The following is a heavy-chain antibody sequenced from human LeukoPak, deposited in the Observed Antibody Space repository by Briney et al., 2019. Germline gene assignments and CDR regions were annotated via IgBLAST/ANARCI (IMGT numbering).Heavy chain of an antibody. J-gene: IGHJ6*02. CDR1: GFTFGDYA. CDR3: TRGPIQLWIHNAMDV. D-gene: IGHD5-18*01. CDR2: IRSKAYGGTI. Sequence: GGSLRLSCTTSGFTFGDYAMSWVRQAPGKGLEWVGFIRSKAYGGTIEYAASVKGRFTISRDDSKSIAYLQMNSPKIEDTALYYCTRGPIQLWIHNAMDVWGQGTTVTVSS. V-gene: IGHV3-49*04.